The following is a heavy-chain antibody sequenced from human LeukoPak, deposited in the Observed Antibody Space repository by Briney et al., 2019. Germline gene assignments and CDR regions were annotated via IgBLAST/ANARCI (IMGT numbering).Heavy chain of an antibody. CDR1: GFSFSRYS. Sequence: GGSLRLSCAASGFSFSRYSMIWVRQAPGKGLEWVSYISSSSSTIYYADSVKGRFTISRDNAKNSLYLQMNSLRAEDTAVYYCASYYDYVWGSYRNSDYWGQGTLVTVSS. D-gene: IGHD3-16*02. V-gene: IGHV3-48*01. J-gene: IGHJ4*02. CDR3: ASYYDYVWGSYRNSDY. CDR2: ISSSSSTI.